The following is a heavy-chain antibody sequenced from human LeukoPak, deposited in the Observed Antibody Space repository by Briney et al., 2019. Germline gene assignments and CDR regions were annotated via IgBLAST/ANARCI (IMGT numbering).Heavy chain of an antibody. CDR2: IKSKTDGGTT. CDR1: GFTFSNAW. Sequence: GGSLRLSCAASGFTFSNAWTSWVRQAPGKGLEWVGRIKSKTDGGTTDYAAPVKGRFTISRDDSKNTLYLQMNSLKTEDTAVYYCTTGFGDYEFDPWGQGTLVTVSS. D-gene: IGHD4-17*01. CDR3: TTGFGDYEFDP. V-gene: IGHV3-15*01. J-gene: IGHJ5*02.